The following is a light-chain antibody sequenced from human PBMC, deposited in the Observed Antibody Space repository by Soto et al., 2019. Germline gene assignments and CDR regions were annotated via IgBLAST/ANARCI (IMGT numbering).Light chain of an antibody. Sequence: DIQITQSPSSRSASVVDRVTITFLASQSISSYLNWYQQKPGKAPKLLIYAASSLQSGVPSRFSGSGSGTDFTLTISSLQPEDFATYYCQQSYSTPPINFGQGTRLEIK. CDR3: QQSYSTPPIN. V-gene: IGKV1-39*01. CDR1: QSISSY. CDR2: AAS. J-gene: IGKJ5*01.